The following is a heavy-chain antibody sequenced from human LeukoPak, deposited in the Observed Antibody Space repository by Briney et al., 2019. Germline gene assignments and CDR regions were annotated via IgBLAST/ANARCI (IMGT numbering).Heavy chain of an antibody. CDR3: ATRISPTHGLDY. CDR1: GFTFSTCG. V-gene: IGHV3-23*01. Sequence: GGSLRLSCVASGFTFSTCGMMWVRQAPGKGLEWVSSISHSGDVTRYAVSVKGRFTISRANSKNTLCLQMNGLRAEDMAIYYCATRISPTHGLDYWGQGTLVTVSS. J-gene: IGHJ4*02. CDR2: ISHSGDVT. D-gene: IGHD1-1*01.